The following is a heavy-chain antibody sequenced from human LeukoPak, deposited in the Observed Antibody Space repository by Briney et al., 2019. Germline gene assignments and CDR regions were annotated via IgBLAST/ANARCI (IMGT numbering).Heavy chain of an antibody. D-gene: IGHD6-19*01. V-gene: IGHV4-4*02. CDR3: ARVPVAGPDNWFDP. Sequence: SETLSLTCAVSGGSISSDNWWSWVRQPPGRGLEWIGEIFHTGGTRYNPSLKSRVTISVDKSTNQFFLDLNSVTAGDTAVYYCARVPVAGPDNWFDPWGQGTLVTVSS. J-gene: IGHJ5*02. CDR1: GGSISSDNW. CDR2: IFHTGGT.